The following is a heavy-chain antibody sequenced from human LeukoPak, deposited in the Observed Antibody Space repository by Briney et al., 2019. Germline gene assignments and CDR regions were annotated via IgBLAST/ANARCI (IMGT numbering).Heavy chain of an antibody. V-gene: IGHV3-7*01. D-gene: IGHD2-2*01. Sequence: PGGSLRLSCAASGFTFSSYWMSWVRQAPGKGLEWVANIKQDGSEKYYVDSVKGRFTISRDNAKNSLYLQMNSLRAEDTAAYSCARVVVVPAAIAPWGQGTLVTVSS. J-gene: IGHJ5*02. CDR1: GFTFSSYW. CDR2: IKQDGSEK. CDR3: ARVVVVPAAIAP.